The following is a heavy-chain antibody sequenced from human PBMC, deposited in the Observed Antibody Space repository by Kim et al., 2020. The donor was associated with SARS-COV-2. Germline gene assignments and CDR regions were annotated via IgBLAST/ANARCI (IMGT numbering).Heavy chain of an antibody. V-gene: IGHV3-9*01. J-gene: IGHJ4*02. Sequence: YADSVKGRFTISRDNAKNSLYLQMNSLRAEDTALYYCAKDIGYSSSSLDYWGQGTLVTVSS. D-gene: IGHD6-13*01. CDR3: AKDIGYSSSSLDY.